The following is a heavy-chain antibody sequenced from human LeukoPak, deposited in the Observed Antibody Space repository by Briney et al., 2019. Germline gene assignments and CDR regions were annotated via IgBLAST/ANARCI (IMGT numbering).Heavy chain of an antibody. Sequence: PSETLSLTCTVSGYSISSGYSWGWIRQPPRKGLEWIGSIFHSGTTYYNPSLKSRVTISVDTSTNQFSLKLTSVTAADTAVYYCSRNGGSARIIDYWGQGTLVTVSS. J-gene: IGHJ4*02. CDR3: SRNGGSARIIDY. V-gene: IGHV4-38-2*02. CDR2: IFHSGTT. D-gene: IGHD2-15*01. CDR1: GYSISSGYS.